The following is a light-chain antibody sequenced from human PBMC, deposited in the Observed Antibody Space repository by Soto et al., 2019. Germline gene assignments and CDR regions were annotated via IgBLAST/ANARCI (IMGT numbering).Light chain of an antibody. CDR1: SSDVGRYNF. J-gene: IGLJ3*02. Sequence: QSALTQPPSASGSPGQSVTVSCTGTSSDVGRYNFVSWYQQHPGKAPKLMISEVSKRPSGVPDRFSGSKSGNTASLTVSGLQAEDEADYYCSSYAGSNIWLFDGGTKLTVL. V-gene: IGLV2-8*01. CDR2: EVS. CDR3: SSYAGSNIWL.